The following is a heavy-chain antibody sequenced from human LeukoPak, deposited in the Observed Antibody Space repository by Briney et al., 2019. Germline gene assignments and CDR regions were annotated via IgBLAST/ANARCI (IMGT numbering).Heavy chain of an antibody. CDR2: IYYSGST. CDR1: GGSISSSSYY. V-gene: IGHV4-39*01. D-gene: IGHD2-15*01. CDR3: AISVVGGSVDY. J-gene: IGHJ4*02. Sequence: SETLSLTCTVSGGSISSSSYYWGWIRQPPGKGLEWIGSIYYSGSTYYNPSLKSRVTISVDTSKNQFSLKLSSVTAADTAVYYCAISVVGGSVDYWGQGTLVTVSS.